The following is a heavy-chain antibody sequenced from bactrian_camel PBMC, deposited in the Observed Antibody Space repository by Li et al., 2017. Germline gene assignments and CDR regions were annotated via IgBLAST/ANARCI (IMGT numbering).Heavy chain of an antibody. V-gene: IGHV3-3*01. Sequence: HVQLVESGGGLVQPGGSLTLSCPASGYTYSAYCMGWIRQRPGKEREGVAAISWIGGHTYYSDSVKGRFTISRDVAANTLYLEMNDLKPGDTAIYTCAAGPYCNTNGTVGRTLYWGQGTQVTVS. D-gene: IGHD2*01. CDR1: GYTYSAYC. CDR3: AAGPYCNTNGTVGRTLY. J-gene: IGHJ4*01. CDR2: ISWIGGHT.